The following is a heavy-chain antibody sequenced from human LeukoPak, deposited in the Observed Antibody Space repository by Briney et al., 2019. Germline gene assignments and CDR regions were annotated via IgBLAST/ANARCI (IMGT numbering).Heavy chain of an antibody. CDR3: ARDQPPGSSYYYYYMDV. D-gene: IGHD1-14*01. CDR1: VYTFTLYY. CDR2: INPNSGGT. Sequence: ASVRVSCTASVYTFTLYYMHWVRQAPGQGREWMGWINPNSGGTNYAQKVQGRVTMTRDTSISTAYMELSRLRSDDTAVYYCARDQPPGSSYYYYYMDVWGKGTTVTVSS. V-gene: IGHV1-2*02. J-gene: IGHJ6*03.